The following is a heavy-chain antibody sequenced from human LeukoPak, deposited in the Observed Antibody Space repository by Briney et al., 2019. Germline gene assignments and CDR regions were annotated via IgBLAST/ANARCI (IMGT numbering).Heavy chain of an antibody. J-gene: IGHJ4*02. Sequence: GGSLRLSCTASGFTFSSHWMTWVRQPPGKGLEWVANIREDGSVKYYVDSVKGRFTISRDNIKNVLYSQMNSLRADDTAVYFCARDSTWLLDYWGQGTLITVSS. CDR1: GFTFSSHW. CDR2: IREDGSVK. V-gene: IGHV3-7*03. D-gene: IGHD6-19*01. CDR3: ARDSTWLLDY.